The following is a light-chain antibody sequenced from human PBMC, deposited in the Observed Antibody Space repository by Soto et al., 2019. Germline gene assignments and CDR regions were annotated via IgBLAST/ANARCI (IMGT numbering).Light chain of an antibody. J-gene: IGKJ2*01. CDR1: QSVSSY. CDR2: DAS. Sequence: DIVLTQSPAMMSLSPGERATLSGRASQSVSSYLAWYQQKPGQAPRLLSYDASNRATGIPARFSGSGSGTDFTLTISSLAPEDFAVYECQQRSNLPRTFGQGPKLEIK. CDR3: QQRSNLPRT. V-gene: IGKV3-11*01.